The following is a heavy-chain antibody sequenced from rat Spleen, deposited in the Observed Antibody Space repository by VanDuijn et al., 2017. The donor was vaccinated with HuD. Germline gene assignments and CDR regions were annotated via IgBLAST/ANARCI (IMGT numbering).Heavy chain of an antibody. Sequence: EVQLVESGGGLVQPGRSMKLSCAASGFTFTNFYMAWVRQAPAKGLEWVASISVGGSNTYFRDSVKGRFTIYRDNAKSTLYLQMGSLRSEDTATYYCVRPYSGYNSYYFDDWGQGVMVTVSS. J-gene: IGHJ2*01. V-gene: IGHV5-25*01. D-gene: IGHD1-9*01. CDR2: ISVGGSNT. CDR1: GFTFTNFY. CDR3: VRPYSGYNSYYFDD.